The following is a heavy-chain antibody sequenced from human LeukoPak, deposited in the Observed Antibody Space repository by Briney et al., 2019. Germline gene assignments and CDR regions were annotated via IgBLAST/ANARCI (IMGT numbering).Heavy chain of an antibody. CDR3: AKDQDYYDSVDAFDI. CDR1: GLRFSSYA. V-gene: IGHV3-23*01. J-gene: IGHJ3*02. D-gene: IGHD3-22*01. Sequence: GGPLRLSCAAPGLRFSSYAMTWVRQAPGKGLEWVSAISGSGGSPSYAASVKGRFPISRENSKNTRYLQMKILRPGETAVYYCAKDQDYYDSVDAFDIWGQRAIVTASS. CDR2: ISGSGGSP.